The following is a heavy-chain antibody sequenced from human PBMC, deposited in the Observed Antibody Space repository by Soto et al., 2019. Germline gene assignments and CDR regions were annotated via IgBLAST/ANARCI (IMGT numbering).Heavy chain of an antibody. V-gene: IGHV1-2*04. CDR1: GYTFTGYY. D-gene: IGHD2-21*02. CDR2: INPNSGGT. CDR3: ARAKKVTHNWFDP. J-gene: IGHJ5*02. Sequence: QVQLVQSGAEVKKPGASVKVSCKASGYTFTGYYMHWVRQAPGQGLEWMGWINPNSGGTNYAQKFQGWVTMTRDTTISTAYMELSRLRSDDTAVYYCARAKKVTHNWFDPWGQGTLVTVSS.